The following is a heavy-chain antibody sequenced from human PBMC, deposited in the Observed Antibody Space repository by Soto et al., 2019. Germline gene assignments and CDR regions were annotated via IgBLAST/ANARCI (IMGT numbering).Heavy chain of an antibody. V-gene: IGHV1-2*02. J-gene: IGHJ6*02. D-gene: IGHD2-15*01. Sequence: QEQLVQSGPEVKKPGASVKVSCESSGYTFIGFSLHWVRQAPGQGLEWMGWINPKNGDTDYAQKFQGSVKMARDTSINTVYMELNSLKSEDTAVYYFSKGRWNGGHCSGGSCYDGMDVWGQGTTVTVSS. CDR2: INPKNGDT. CDR3: SKGRWNGGHCSGGSCYDGMDV. CDR1: GYTFIGFS.